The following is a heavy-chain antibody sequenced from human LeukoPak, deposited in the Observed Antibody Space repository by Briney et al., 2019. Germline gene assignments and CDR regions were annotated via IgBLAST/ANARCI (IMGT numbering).Heavy chain of an antibody. Sequence: SETLSLTCTVSGGSISSYYWSWIRQPPGKGLEWIGEINHSGSTNYNPSLKSRVTISVDTSKNQFSLKLSSVTAADTAVYYCARQPAAAGYNWFDPWGQGTLVTVSS. V-gene: IGHV4-34*01. CDR1: GGSISSYY. J-gene: IGHJ5*02. CDR3: ARQPAAAGYNWFDP. D-gene: IGHD6-13*01. CDR2: INHSGST.